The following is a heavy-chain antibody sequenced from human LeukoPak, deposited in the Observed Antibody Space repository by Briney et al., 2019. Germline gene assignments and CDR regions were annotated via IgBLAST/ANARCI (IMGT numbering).Heavy chain of an antibody. CDR2: ISGSGGST. CDR3: AKDRGPYSSGPSFGY. J-gene: IGHJ4*02. D-gene: IGHD6-19*01. CDR1: GFTFSSYA. Sequence: PGGSLRLSCAASGFTFSSYAMSWVRQAPGKGLEWVSAISGSGGSTYYADSVKGRFTISRDNSNNTLYLQMNSLRAEDTAVYYCAKDRGPYSSGPSFGYWGQGTLVTVSS. V-gene: IGHV3-23*01.